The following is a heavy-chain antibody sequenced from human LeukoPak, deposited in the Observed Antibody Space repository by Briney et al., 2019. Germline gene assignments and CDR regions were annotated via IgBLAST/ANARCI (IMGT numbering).Heavy chain of an antibody. J-gene: IGHJ5*01. Sequence: PGGSLRLSCAASGFTFSSYWMSWVRQVPGKGLEWVANISQHGSAKYYVDSVKGRFTISRDNAKNSLFLQMDSLRAEDTAVYYCATDSGWYEFWGQGTLVTVSS. D-gene: IGHD1-26*01. V-gene: IGHV3-7*05. CDR2: ISQHGSAK. CDR1: GFTFSSYW. CDR3: ATDSGWYEF.